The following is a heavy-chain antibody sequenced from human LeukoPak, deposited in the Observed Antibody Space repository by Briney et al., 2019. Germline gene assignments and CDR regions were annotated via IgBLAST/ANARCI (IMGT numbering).Heavy chain of an antibody. Sequence: PSETLSLTCALYGESLSGHYWTWIRQPPGRGLEWIGEINHSGSTTSNPPLNNRVTISVDTSKNQFSLKLSSVTAADTAVYYCARHCYGSGSLDSWGQGTLVTVSS. D-gene: IGHD3-10*01. CDR3: ARHCYGSGSLDS. V-gene: IGHV4-34*01. CDR2: INHSGST. J-gene: IGHJ4*02. CDR1: GESLSGHY.